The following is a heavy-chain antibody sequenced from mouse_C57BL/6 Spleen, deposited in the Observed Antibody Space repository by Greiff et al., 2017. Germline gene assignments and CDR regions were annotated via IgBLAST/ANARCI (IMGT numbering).Heavy chain of an antibody. V-gene: IGHV1-72*01. J-gene: IGHJ4*01. CDR3: AREGAGTDAMDY. D-gene: IGHD4-1*01. CDR2: IDPNSGGT. Sequence: VQLQQPGAELVKPGASVKLSCKASGYTFTSYWMHWVKQRPGRGLEWIGRIDPNSGGTKYNEKFKSKATLTVDKPSSTAYMQLSSLAAEESAVYDWAREGAGTDAMDYWGQGTSVTVSS. CDR1: GYTFTSYW.